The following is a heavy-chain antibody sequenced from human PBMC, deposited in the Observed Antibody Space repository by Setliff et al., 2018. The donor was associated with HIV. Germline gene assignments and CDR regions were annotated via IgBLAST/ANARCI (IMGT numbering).Heavy chain of an antibody. J-gene: IGHJ6*02. D-gene: IGHD2-15*01. CDR2: ISWNSGSI. Sequence: PGGSLRLSCAASGFTFSSYSMNWVRQAPGKGLEWVSGISWNSGSIGYVDSVKGRFTISRDNAKNSLYLQMNSLRAEDTAVYYCARKLLTRPNYYGMDVWGQGTTVTVSS. CDR3: ARKLLTRPNYYGMDV. CDR1: GFTFSSYS. V-gene: IGHV3-9*01.